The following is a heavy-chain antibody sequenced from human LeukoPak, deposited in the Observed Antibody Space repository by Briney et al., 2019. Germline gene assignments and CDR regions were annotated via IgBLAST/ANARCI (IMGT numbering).Heavy chain of an antibody. CDR2: IYYSGST. D-gene: IGHD3-16*01. CDR3: ARLWAGGLVFDY. CDR1: GGSISSYY. Sequence: PSETLSLTCTVSGGSISSYYWSWIRQPPGKGLEWIGYIYYSGSTNYNPSLKSRVTTSVDTSKNQFSLKLSSVTAADTAVYYCARLWAGGLVFDYWGQGTLVTVSS. V-gene: IGHV4-59*08. J-gene: IGHJ4*02.